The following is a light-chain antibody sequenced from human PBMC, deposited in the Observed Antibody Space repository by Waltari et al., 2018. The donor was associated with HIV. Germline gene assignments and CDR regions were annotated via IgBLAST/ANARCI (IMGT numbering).Light chain of an antibody. CDR1: QSVRTP. CDR3: LQYEGDTRT. J-gene: IGKJ1*01. Sequence: DIQMTQSPSPLSASVGDRVTITCRATQSVRTPLAWYQQKHGRSPKLLIYKASTLETEVPSRFSGSGSGTEFNLTISGLLSVDFATYYCLQYEGDTRTFGRGTTV. V-gene: IGKV1-5*03. CDR2: KAS.